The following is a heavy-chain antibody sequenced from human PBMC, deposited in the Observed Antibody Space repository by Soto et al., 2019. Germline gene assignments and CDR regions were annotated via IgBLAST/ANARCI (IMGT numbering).Heavy chain of an antibody. V-gene: IGHV3-66*01. D-gene: IGHD3-3*01. CDR1: GFTVSSKY. CDR2: IQSGGPT. Sequence: PGGSLRLSCAASGFTVSSKYISWVRQAPGKGLEWVSLIQSGGPTYYADSVKGRFTISRDTSENTVHLQMDSLRAEDTAVYYCARDTLRTYYDFWSGPATYYYGMDVWGQGTTVTVSS. J-gene: IGHJ6*02. CDR3: ARDTLRTYYDFWSGPATYYYGMDV.